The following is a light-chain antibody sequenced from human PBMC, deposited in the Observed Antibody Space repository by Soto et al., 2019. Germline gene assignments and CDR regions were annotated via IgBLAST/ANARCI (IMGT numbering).Light chain of an antibody. V-gene: IGLV1-44*01. J-gene: IGLJ2*01. CDR3: AAWDHSLNGVV. Sequence: QSVLTQPPSASGTPGQRVTISCSGSSSNIGSNTVNWYQQLPGTAPKLLIYSNNQRPSGVPDRFSGSKSGTSASLAISGLQSDDEADYYCAAWDHSLNGVVFGGGSKRIVL. CDR2: SNN. CDR1: SSNIGSNT.